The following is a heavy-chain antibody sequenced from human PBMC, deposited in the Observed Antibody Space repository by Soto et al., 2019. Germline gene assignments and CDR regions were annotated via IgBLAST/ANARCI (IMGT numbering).Heavy chain of an antibody. Sequence: QVHLVQSGVEVKTPGASVKVSCQASGYTFFTYDISWVRQAPGQGLEWMGWISTYSGDTKYAQKFQGRVTMTTDTSTTTAYLELRSLRSDDTVVYYCARHHGPTTSENWFDPWGQGTLVTVSP. J-gene: IGHJ5*02. D-gene: IGHD5-12*01. CDR3: ARHHGPTTSENWFDP. CDR2: ISTYSGDT. V-gene: IGHV1-18*01. CDR1: GYTFFTYD.